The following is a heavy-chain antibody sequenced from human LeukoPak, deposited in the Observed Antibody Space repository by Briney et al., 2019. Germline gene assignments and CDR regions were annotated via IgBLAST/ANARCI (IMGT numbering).Heavy chain of an antibody. D-gene: IGHD2-21*02. CDR2: INHSGST. CDR3: ARTHIVVVTATVYYYYYMDV. V-gene: IGHV4-39*07. CDR1: GGSISSSGYY. Sequence: SETLSLTCTVSGGSISSSGYYWSWIRQPPGKGLEWIGEINHSGSTNYNPSLKSRVTISVDTSKNQFSLKLSSVTAADTAVYYCARTHIVVVTATVYYYYYMDVWGKGTTVTVSS. J-gene: IGHJ6*03.